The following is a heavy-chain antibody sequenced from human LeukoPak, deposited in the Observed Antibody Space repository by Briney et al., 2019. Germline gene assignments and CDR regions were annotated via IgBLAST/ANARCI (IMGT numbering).Heavy chain of an antibody. Sequence: GGSLRLSCAASGFTFSSYAMHWVRQAPGKGLEYVSAISRNGGDTYYASSVKGRFTISRDNSKNTLYLQMGSLRVEDMAVFYCARGGPYSGNHPLDYWDQGTLVTVSS. CDR3: ARGGPYSGNHPLDY. CDR1: GFTFSSYA. D-gene: IGHD1-26*01. CDR2: ISRNGGDT. J-gene: IGHJ4*02. V-gene: IGHV3-64*01.